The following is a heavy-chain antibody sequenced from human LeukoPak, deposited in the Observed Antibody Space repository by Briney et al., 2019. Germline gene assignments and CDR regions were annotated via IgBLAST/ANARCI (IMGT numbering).Heavy chain of an antibody. J-gene: IGHJ5*02. Sequence: GASVKVSCKASGYTFTSYGISWVRQAPGQGLEWMGWISAYNSNTNYAQKLQGRVTMTTDTSTSTAYMELRSLRSDDTAVYYCARGNLYYYDSSGYHNWFDPWGQGTLVTVSS. V-gene: IGHV1-18*01. D-gene: IGHD3-22*01. CDR1: GYTFTSYG. CDR2: ISAYNSNT. CDR3: ARGNLYYYDSSGYHNWFDP.